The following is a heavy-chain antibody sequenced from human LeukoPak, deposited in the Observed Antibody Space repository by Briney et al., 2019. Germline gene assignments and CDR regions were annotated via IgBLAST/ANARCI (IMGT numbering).Heavy chain of an antibody. J-gene: IGHJ4*02. CDR1: GFTFDAFA. Sequence: GGSLRLSCAASGFTFDAFAMTWVRQAPGKGLEWVSAISGGAGSTGYADSVKGRFTISRDNAKNSLYLQMNSLRVEDTALYYCARVWAWGSGNYFDNWGQGTLVTVSS. V-gene: IGHV3-20*04. CDR3: ARVWAWGSGNYFDN. CDR2: ISGGAGST. D-gene: IGHD7-27*01.